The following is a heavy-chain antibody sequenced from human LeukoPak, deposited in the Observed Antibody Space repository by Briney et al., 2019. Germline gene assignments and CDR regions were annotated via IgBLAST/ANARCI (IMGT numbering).Heavy chain of an antibody. D-gene: IGHD6-13*01. V-gene: IGHV3-30*04. Sequence: PGRSLRLSCAASAFTFSSYAMHWVRQAPGKGLEWVAVMSFDGSHKYYADSVKGRFTISRDNSKNTLYLQMNSLRAEDTAVYYCARASAAAGTNWFDPWGQGTLVTVSS. CDR1: AFTFSSYA. CDR3: ARASAAAGTNWFDP. J-gene: IGHJ5*02. CDR2: MSFDGSHK.